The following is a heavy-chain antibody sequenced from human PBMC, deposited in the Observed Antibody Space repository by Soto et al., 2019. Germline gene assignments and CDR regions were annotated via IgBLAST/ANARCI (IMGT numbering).Heavy chain of an antibody. CDR1: GYSFTSYS. J-gene: IGHJ4*02. CDR3: TRGRPGYSSSWHIY. D-gene: IGHD6-13*01. Sequence: GASVKVSCTASGYSFTSYSMHWVRQAPGQGLEWMGIINPSGTGTSYGQKFQGRVTMTRDTSTSTVYMELSSLRSEDTAVYYCTRGRPGYSSSWHIYWGQGTLVTVSS. V-gene: IGHV1-46*03. CDR2: INPSGTGT.